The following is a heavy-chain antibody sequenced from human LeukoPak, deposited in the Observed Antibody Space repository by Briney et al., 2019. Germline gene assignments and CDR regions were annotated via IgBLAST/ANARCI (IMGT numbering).Heavy chain of an antibody. CDR3: TTDSPYSSSWYPDY. CDR1: GLTVTNAW. D-gene: IGHD6-13*01. Sequence: PGGSLRLSCSASGLTVTNAWMNWVRQAPGKGLEWVGRIKSKTDGGTTDYAAPVKGRFTISRDDSKNTLYLQMNSLKTEDTAVYYCTTDSPYSSSWYPDYWGQGTLVTVSS. J-gene: IGHJ4*02. CDR2: IKSKTDGGTT. V-gene: IGHV3-15*07.